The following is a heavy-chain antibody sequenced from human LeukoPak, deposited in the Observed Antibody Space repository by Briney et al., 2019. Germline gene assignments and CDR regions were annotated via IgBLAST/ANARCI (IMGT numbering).Heavy chain of an antibody. CDR2: ISAYNGNT. D-gene: IGHD6-19*01. CDR3: ARDLASGLAVAGTGVDY. V-gene: IGHV1-18*01. CDR1: GYTFTSYG. J-gene: IGHJ4*02. Sequence: ASVKVSCKASGYTFTSYGISWVRQAPGQGLEWMGWISAYNGNTNYAQKLQGRVTMTTDTSTSTAYMELRSLRSDDTAVYYCARDLASGLAVAGTGVDYWGQGTLVTVSS.